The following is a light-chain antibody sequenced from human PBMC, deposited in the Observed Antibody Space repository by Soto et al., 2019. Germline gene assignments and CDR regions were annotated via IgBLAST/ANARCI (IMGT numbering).Light chain of an antibody. V-gene: IGLV7-46*01. J-gene: IGLJ7*01. Sequence: QAVVTQEPSLTVSPGGTVTLTCGSSTGDVTNGRWPYWFQQRPGQVPRTLIHDTSNKHSWTPARFSGSLLGGKAALTHSGAQPEDEAAYSRLLCYGGVAVFGGGTQLTVL. CDR1: TGDVTNGRW. CDR3: LLCYGGVAV. CDR2: DTS.